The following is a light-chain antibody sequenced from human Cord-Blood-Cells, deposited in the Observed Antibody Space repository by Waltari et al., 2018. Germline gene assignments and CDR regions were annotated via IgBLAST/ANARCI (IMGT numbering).Light chain of an antibody. CDR1: QSVSSN. V-gene: IGKV3-15*01. CDR2: GAS. CDR3: QQYNNWPLT. J-gene: IGKJ4*01. Sequence: DIVMTQSPATLSVSPGESATLSCRARQSVSSNLAWYHQKPGQAPRLLIYGASTRATGIPARFSGSGSGTEFTLTISSLQSEDFAVYYCQQYNNWPLTFGGGTKVEIK.